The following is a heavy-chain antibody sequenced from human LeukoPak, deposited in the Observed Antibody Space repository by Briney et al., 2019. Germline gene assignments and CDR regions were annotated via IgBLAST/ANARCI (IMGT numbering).Heavy chain of an antibody. CDR2: ISWNGVST. V-gene: IGHV3-43*01. J-gene: IGHJ4*02. Sequence: GGSLRLSCAASGFTFSDYYMSWVRQAPGKGLEWVSLISWNGVSTYHADSVKGRFTISRDNSKNSLYLQMNSLRTEDTALYYCARDLHGGIDYWGQGTLVTVSS. CDR3: ARDLHGGIDY. CDR1: GFTFSDYY.